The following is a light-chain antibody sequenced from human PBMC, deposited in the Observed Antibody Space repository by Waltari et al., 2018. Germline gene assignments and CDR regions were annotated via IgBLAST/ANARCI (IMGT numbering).Light chain of an antibody. CDR2: GAS. V-gene: IGKV3-20*01. CDR1: QSVTRA. J-gene: IGKJ1*01. Sequence: EIVLTQSPGTLSLSPGVRATLSCRTSQSVTRALAWYQQKPGQAPRLLIYGASNRATGIPDRFSGSGSGTDFSLTISSLEPEDFAVYYCQHYLRLPVTFGQGTKVEVK. CDR3: QHYLRLPVT.